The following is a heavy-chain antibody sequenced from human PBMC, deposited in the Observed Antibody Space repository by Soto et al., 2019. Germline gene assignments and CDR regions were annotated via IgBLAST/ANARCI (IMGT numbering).Heavy chain of an antibody. Sequence: EVQLVESGGGLVQPGGSLRLSCATSGFSFGFYWMSWVRQAPGKGLEWVANIKEYGSEKYSVESLKGRFTISSDNAKNSLYLQMNSVRAEDTAVYYCARVRNSYSTYQYYYMDVWGRGTTVTVSS. CDR1: GFSFGFYW. D-gene: IGHD4-4*01. CDR3: ARVRNSYSTYQYYYMDV. CDR2: IKEYGSEK. J-gene: IGHJ6*03. V-gene: IGHV3-7*01.